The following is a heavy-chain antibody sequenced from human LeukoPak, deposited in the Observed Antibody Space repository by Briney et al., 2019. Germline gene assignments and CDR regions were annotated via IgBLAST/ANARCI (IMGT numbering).Heavy chain of an antibody. Sequence: PGSSLRLSCAASGFTFSRNVMHWVRHAPGKCLEWVALISYDGNNKFYADSVKGRSTISRDNSRNTLYLQMNSLRGEDAAVYSCARGGIPTGPYYYFYYMDVWGKGTAATVSS. CDR1: GFTFSRNV. J-gene: IGHJ6*03. CDR3: ARGGIPTGPYYYFYYMDV. D-gene: IGHD3-10*01. CDR2: ISYDGNNK. V-gene: IGHV3-30*01.